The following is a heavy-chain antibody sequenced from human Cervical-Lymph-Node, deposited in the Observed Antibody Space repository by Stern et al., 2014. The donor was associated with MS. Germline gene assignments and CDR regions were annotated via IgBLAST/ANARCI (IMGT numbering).Heavy chain of an antibody. D-gene: IGHD1-26*01. V-gene: IGHV7-4-1*02. J-gene: IGHJ4*02. CDR1: GYTFINYP. Sequence: QLVQSGSELRKPGASIRISCKSSGYTFINYPINWVRQAPGQGLEWMGWINTNTGSPAYAQGFTGRFVLSLDASVNTTYLQITSLKAEDTAVYFCARGAVGFRYWGQGTLVTVSS. CDR3: ARGAVGFRY. CDR2: INTNTGSP.